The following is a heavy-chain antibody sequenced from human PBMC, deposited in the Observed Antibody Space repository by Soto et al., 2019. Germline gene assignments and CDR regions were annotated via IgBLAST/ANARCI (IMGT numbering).Heavy chain of an antibody. D-gene: IGHD6-13*01. CDR3: ARQGVGQQLVQIWFDP. J-gene: IGHJ5*02. CDR1: GYSFTSYW. Sequence: GESLKISCKGSGYSFTSYWIGWVRQMPGKGLEWMGIIYPGDSDTRYSPSFQGQVTISADKSISTAYLQWSSLKASDTAMYYCARQGVGQQLVQIWFDPWGQGTLVTVSS. V-gene: IGHV5-51*01. CDR2: IYPGDSDT.